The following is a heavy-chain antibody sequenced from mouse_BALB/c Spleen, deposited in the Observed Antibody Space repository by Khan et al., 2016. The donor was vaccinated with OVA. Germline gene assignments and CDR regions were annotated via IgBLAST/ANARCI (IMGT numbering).Heavy chain of an antibody. D-gene: IGHD1-1*02. V-gene: IGHV5-6*01. Sequence: EVELVESGGDLVKPGGSLKLSCAASGFTFSSYSMSWVRQTPDKRLEWVASISSGGDYTYYPDSVKGRFTISRDNAKNTLYLQMSDLKSEDTAMYYYAYHYTGAIAYWGQGTLVTVSA. CDR1: GFTFSSYS. CDR2: ISSGGDYT. J-gene: IGHJ3*01. CDR3: AYHYTGAIAY.